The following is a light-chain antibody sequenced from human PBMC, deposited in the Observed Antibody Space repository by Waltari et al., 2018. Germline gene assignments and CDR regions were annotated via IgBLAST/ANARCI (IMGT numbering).Light chain of an antibody. V-gene: IGLV2-14*03. CDR3: SSFTSSTTLGI. CDR2: DVS. CDR1: STDVGGYKY. J-gene: IGLJ2*01. Sequence: QSALTQPAXXSGSPGQSITISCTGTSTDVGGYKYVSWYQQHPGRAPKLMIYDVSNRPSGVSNRFSGSKSGNTASLTISGLQTEDEADYYCSSFTSSTTLGIFGGGTKLTVL.